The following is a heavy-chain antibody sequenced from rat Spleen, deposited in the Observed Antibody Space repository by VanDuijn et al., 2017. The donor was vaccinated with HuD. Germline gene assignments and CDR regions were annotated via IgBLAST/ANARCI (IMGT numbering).Heavy chain of an antibody. V-gene: IGHV2-43*01. Sequence: QVQLKESGPGLVQPSQTLSLTCTFSGFSLPRYHVTWVRQPPGKGLGWMGVIWTGGSKSYNSLLKSRLSISRDISKSQVFLRMNSLQTEDTATYYCARDAGILRYWGQGVMVTVSS. CDR1: GFSLPRYH. CDR3: ARDAGILRY. D-gene: IGHD1-6*01. J-gene: IGHJ2*01. CDR2: IWTGGSK.